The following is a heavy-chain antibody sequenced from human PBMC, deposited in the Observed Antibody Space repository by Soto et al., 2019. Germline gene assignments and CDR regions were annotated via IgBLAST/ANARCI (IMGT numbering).Heavy chain of an antibody. D-gene: IGHD6-13*01. CDR3: TRDASRDSSARGWFDP. J-gene: IGHJ5*02. CDR1: GFTFRSFT. CDR2: ISSNSAYI. V-gene: IGHV3-21*01. Sequence: GGSLRLSCAASGFTFRSFTMNWVRQAPGKGLEWVSTISSNSAYIYYTDALRGRFTISRDSAKNSLHLQMNSLRAEDTAVYYCTRDASRDSSARGWFDPWGPGTLVTVSS.